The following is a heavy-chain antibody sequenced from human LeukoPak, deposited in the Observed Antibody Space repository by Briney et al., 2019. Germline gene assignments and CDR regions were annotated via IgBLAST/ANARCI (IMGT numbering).Heavy chain of an antibody. Sequence: GGSLRLSCEASGFILSNKDMHWVRQAPGKGLEWVSFISYDGANKYADSVKGRFTISRDNSKNTLYLQMNSLRGDDTGMYFCAKDSSSSNYYYGLDVWGQGTSVTVSS. CDR1: GFILSNKD. V-gene: IGHV3-30*02. D-gene: IGHD6-13*01. CDR3: AKDSSSSNYYYGLDV. J-gene: IGHJ6*02. CDR2: ISYDGANK.